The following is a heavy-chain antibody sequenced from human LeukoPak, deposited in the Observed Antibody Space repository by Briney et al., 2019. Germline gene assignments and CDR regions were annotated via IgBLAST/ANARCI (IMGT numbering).Heavy chain of an antibody. CDR1: GVSISSGGYY. J-gene: IGHJ5*02. CDR2: IYYSGST. D-gene: IGHD2-8*01. Sequence: SETLSLTCTVSGVSISSGGYYWSWIRQHPGKGLEWIGYIYYSGSTYYNPSLKSRVTISVDTSKNQFSLKLSSVTAADTAIYYCARVYAQRNWFDPWGQGTLVTVSS. V-gene: IGHV4-31*03. CDR3: ARVYAQRNWFDP.